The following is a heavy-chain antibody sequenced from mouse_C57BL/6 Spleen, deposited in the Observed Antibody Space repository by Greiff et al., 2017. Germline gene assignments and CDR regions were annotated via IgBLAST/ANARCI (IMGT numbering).Heavy chain of an antibody. J-gene: IGHJ1*03. CDR3: ARRVPHWYFDV. CDR2: INPNNGGT. CDR1: GYTFTDYN. V-gene: IGHV1-18*01. Sequence: EVKLMESGPELVKPGASVTIPCKASGYTFTDYNMDWVKQSHGKSLEWIGDINPNNGGTIYNQKFKGKATLTVDKSSSTAYMELRSLTSEDTAVYYCARRVPHWYFDVWGTGTTVTVSS.